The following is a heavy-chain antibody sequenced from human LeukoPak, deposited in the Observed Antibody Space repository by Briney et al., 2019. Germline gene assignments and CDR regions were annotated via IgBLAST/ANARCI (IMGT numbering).Heavy chain of an antibody. CDR2: INPNGGDT. V-gene: IGHV1-2*02. CDR1: GYTFTDYY. D-gene: IGHD6-19*01. CDR3: ARRPHSSGWSSSITLFEH. Sequence: ASVKVSCKASGYTFTDYYIHCVRQAPGQGLEWMGWINPNGGDTNYAQKFQGRVTMTSDTSISTAYMELSSLRSDDTAIYYCARRPHSSGWSSSITLFEHWGQGTLVAVSS. J-gene: IGHJ4*02.